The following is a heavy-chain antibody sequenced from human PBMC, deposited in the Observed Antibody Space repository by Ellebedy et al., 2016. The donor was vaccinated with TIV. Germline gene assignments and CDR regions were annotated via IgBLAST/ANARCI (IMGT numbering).Heavy chain of an antibody. CDR1: GYTFTSYY. V-gene: IGHV1-46*04. D-gene: IGHD3-22*01. J-gene: IGHJ6*02. CDR3: ATDSPTFYDDSSGPTGGMDV. Sequence: AASVKVSCKASGYTFTSYYMHWVRQAPGQGLEWMGIINPSGGSTSYAQKLQGRVTMTRDTSTSTAYMELSSLRSEDTAVYYCATDSPTFYDDSSGPTGGMDVWGQGTTVTVSS. CDR2: INPSGGST.